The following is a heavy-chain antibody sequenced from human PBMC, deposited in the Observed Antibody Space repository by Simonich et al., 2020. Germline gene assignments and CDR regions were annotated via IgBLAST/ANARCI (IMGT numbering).Heavy chain of an antibody. D-gene: IGHD3-16*01. Sequence: QVQLQQWGAGLLKPSETLSLTCAVYGGSFSGYYWSWIRQPPGKWLEWIGEINHSGSTNDNPSLKSRVTISVDTSKNQFSLKLSSVTAADTAVYYCARPLGIVWAFDIWGQGTMVTVSS. CDR2: INHSGST. CDR1: GGSFSGYY. CDR3: ARPLGIVWAFDI. V-gene: IGHV4-34*01. J-gene: IGHJ3*02.